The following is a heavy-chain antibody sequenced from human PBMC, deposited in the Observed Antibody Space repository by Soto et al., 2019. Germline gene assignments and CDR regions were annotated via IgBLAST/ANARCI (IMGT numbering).Heavy chain of an antibody. CDR3: ARGKRSGDKYYSYYYGMDV. CDR2: IIPIFGTA. D-gene: IGHD2-15*01. J-gene: IGHJ6*02. Sequence: SVKVSCKASGGTFSSYAISWVRQAPGQGLEWMGGIIPIFGTANYAQKFQGRVTITADKSTSTAYMELSSLRSEDTAVYYCARGKRSGDKYYSYYYGMDVWGQGTTVTVSS. CDR1: GGTFSSYA. V-gene: IGHV1-69*06.